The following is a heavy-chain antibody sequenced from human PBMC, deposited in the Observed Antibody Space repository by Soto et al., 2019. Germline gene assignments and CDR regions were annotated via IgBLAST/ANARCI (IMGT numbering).Heavy chain of an antibody. Sequence: QVQLVESGGGVVQPGRSLRLSCAASGFTFSDFDMHWVRQAPGKGLEWVAVISSGGTYTYYADSVKGRFTVSRDNSKNPLYLQMNSLRADDTAVYYCYVFWWEHWGQGTVVSVSS. CDR1: GFTFSDFD. CDR3: YVFWWEH. V-gene: IGHV3-30-3*01. J-gene: IGHJ4*02. D-gene: IGHD3-3*01. CDR2: ISSGGTYT.